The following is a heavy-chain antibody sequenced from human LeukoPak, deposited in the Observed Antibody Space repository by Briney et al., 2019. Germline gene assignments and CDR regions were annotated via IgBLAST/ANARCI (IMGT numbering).Heavy chain of an antibody. D-gene: IGHD6-19*01. CDR3: ARGGKYSSGWRYYYYMDV. Sequence: SETLSLTCAVYGGSFSGYYWSWIRQPPGKGLEWIGEINHSGSTNYNPSLKSRVTISVDTSKNQFSLKLSSVTAADTAVYYCARGGKYSSGWRYYYYMDVWGKGTTVTVPS. CDR2: INHSGST. V-gene: IGHV4-34*01. CDR1: GGSFSGYY. J-gene: IGHJ6*03.